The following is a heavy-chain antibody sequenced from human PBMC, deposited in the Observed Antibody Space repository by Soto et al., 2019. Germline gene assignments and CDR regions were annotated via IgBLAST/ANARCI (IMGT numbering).Heavy chain of an antibody. CDR3: ARSEVNSGYGRFHYFDY. V-gene: IGHV1-3*01. D-gene: IGHD5-12*01. CDR1: GYTFTSYA. CDR2: INAGNGNT. J-gene: IGHJ4*02. Sequence: VXSVKVSCNASGYTFTSYAMHWVRQAPGQRLEWMGWINAGNGNTKYSQKFQGRVTITRDTSASTAYMELSSPRSEDTAVYYCARSEVNSGYGRFHYFDYWGQGTLVTVSS.